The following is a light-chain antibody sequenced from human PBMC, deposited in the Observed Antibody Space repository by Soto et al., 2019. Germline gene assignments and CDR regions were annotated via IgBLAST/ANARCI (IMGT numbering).Light chain of an antibody. Sequence: ETVLTQSPVTLSLSPGERSTVSCRASQSVSSYLAWYQQKPGQAPRLLIYDVSKRATGIPARFSGSGSGTDFTLTISSLEPEDFAVYYCQQRNYWQVTFGQGTRLEIK. CDR1: QSVSSY. V-gene: IGKV3-11*01. CDR3: QQRNYWQVT. CDR2: DVS. J-gene: IGKJ5*01.